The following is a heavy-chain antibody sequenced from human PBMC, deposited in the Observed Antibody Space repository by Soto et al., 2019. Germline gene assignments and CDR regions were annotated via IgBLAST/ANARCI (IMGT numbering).Heavy chain of an antibody. CDR1: GITFSRYA. CDR2: ISGSGATT. J-gene: IGHJ4*01. D-gene: IGHD6-13*01. V-gene: IGHV3-23*01. CDR3: VKDGDSNSRPFDF. Sequence: GGSLRLSCAASGITFSRYAMSWVRQVPGQGLEWVSAISGSGATTYYADSVKGRFTISRDNSKDTLFLQINSLRAEDTAIYYCVKDGDSNSRPFDFWGQGTLVTVSS.